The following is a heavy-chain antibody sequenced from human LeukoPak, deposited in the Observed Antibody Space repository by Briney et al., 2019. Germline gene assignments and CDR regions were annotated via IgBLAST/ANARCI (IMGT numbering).Heavy chain of an antibody. V-gene: IGHV4-59*08. J-gene: IGHJ5*02. CDR3: ARQGGTPLNWFGP. Sequence: PSETLSLTCPVSGGSISSYYWSWIRQPPGKGMEWIGYIYYSGSTTYNPSLKSRVTISVDTSKNQFALKLSSVTAADTAVYYGARQGGTPLNWFGPWGRGTLVTVSS. CDR2: IYYSGST. CDR1: GGSISSYY.